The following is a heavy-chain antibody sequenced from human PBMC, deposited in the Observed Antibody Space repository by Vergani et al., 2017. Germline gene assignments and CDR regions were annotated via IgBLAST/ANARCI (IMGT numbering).Heavy chain of an antibody. D-gene: IGHD2-21*01. Sequence: QVQLQESGPGLVKPSQTLSLTCTVSGGSFSTGGQSWTWLRQSAGKGLEWIGRIYTSGATNYNPSLRSRAIMSVDAPKKQFSLKLTSVTAADTAVYYCARDGGEYDKDALDVWGQGTKVTVTS. CDR2: IYTSGAT. V-gene: IGHV4-61*02. CDR1: GGSFSTGGQS. J-gene: IGHJ3*01. CDR3: ARDGGEYDKDALDV.